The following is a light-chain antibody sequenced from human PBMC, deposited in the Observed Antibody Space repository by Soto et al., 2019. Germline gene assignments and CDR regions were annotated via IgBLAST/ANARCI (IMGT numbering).Light chain of an antibody. J-gene: IGLJ2*01. CDR1: SSDVGAYNY. V-gene: IGLV2-11*01. Sequence: QSALTQPRSVSGSPGQSVTISCTGTSSDVGAYNYVSWYQQEPGKAPKLMIYDVTKRPSGVPDRFSGSKSGNTASLTISGLQAEDEADYYCCSYAGRYTFLFGGGTKVTVL. CDR3: CSYAGRYTFL. CDR2: DVT.